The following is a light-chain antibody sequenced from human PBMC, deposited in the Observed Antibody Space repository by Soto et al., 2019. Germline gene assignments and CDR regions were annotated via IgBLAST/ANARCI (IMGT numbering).Light chain of an antibody. Sequence: QSVLTQPASVSGSLGQSITISCTGTTRDIAGYNYISWYQQLPGKAPKLMIYQVTIRPSGISNRFSGSKSGNTASLTISGLQAEDEAEYYCSLYTTASTYVFGTGTKVTVL. CDR3: SLYTTASTYV. V-gene: IGLV2-14*01. CDR1: TRDIAGYNY. CDR2: QVT. J-gene: IGLJ1*01.